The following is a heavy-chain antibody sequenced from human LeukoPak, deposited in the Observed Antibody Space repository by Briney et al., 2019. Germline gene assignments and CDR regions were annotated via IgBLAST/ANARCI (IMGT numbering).Heavy chain of an antibody. D-gene: IGHD3-10*01. Sequence: PSETLSLTCAVYGGSFSGYYWSWIRQPPGKGLEWIGEINHSGSTNYNPSLKSRVTISVDTSKNQFSLKLSSVTAADTAVYYCARFQVRAHYYYGMDVWGQGTTVTVSS. CDR1: GGSFSGYY. CDR2: INHSGST. V-gene: IGHV4-34*01. J-gene: IGHJ6*02. CDR3: ARFQVRAHYYYGMDV.